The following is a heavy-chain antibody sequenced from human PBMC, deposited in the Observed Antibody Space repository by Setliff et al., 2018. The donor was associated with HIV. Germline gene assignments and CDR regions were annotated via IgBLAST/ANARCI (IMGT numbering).Heavy chain of an antibody. D-gene: IGHD5-12*01. CDR1: GFTFNNAW. J-gene: IGHJ5*02. CDR3: TTEDPWLRFGH. CDR2: IKSKTDGGTT. Sequence: GESLRLSCAASGFTFNNAWMTWVRQAPGKGLEWVGHIKSKTDGGTTDYAAPVKGRFTISRDDSKTTLYLQMNSLKTEDTAVYYCTTEDPWLRFGHWGQGTRVTVSS. V-gene: IGHV3-15*01.